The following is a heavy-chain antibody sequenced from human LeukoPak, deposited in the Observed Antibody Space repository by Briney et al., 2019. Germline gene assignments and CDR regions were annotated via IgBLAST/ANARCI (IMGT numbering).Heavy chain of an antibody. CDR2: IYYSGST. Sequence: SETLSLTCTVSGGSISNYYWSWIRQPPGKGLEWIGFIYYSGSTSYNPSLKSRVTISVDTSKNQFSLKLSSVTAADTAVYYCARSSSWYSWFDPWGQGTLVTVSS. CDR3: ARSSSWYSWFDP. D-gene: IGHD6-13*01. V-gene: IGHV4-59*01. CDR1: GGSISNYY. J-gene: IGHJ5*02.